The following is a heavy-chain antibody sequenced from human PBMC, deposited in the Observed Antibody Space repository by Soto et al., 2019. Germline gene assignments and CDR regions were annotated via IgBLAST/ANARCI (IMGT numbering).Heavy chain of an antibody. Sequence: ASVKVSCKASGYTFTSYGVNWVRQATGQGLEWMGWMSPDNGNTGYAQRFQGRVTMTRDTSISTAYMELSGLTSDDTAVYYCARMNKDCSSDTNCRTDWFDPWGQGTLVTVSS. V-gene: IGHV1-8*01. CDR3: ARMNKDCSSDTNCRTDWFDP. CDR2: MSPDNGNT. D-gene: IGHD2-2*01. CDR1: GYTFTSYG. J-gene: IGHJ5*02.